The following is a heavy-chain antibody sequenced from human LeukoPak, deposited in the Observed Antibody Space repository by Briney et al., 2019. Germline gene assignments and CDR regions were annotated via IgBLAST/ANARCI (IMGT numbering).Heavy chain of an antibody. CDR1: GGSVSSTTYY. J-gene: IGHJ4*02. CDR3: ARYVVYGSGKYYFDY. Sequence: PSETLSLTCTVSGGSVSSTTYYWSWIRQPPGKGLEWIASINYSGSTYYNSSLKSRVTISVDTSENQFSLKLSSVTAADTAVYYCARYVVYGSGKYYFDYWGQGTLVTVSS. D-gene: IGHD3-10*01. V-gene: IGHV4-39*01. CDR2: INYSGST.